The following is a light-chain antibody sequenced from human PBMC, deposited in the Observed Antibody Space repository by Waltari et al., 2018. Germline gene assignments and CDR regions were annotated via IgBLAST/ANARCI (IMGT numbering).Light chain of an antibody. CDR2: RTD. J-gene: IGLJ3*02. CDR1: SSNLGNNV. V-gene: IGLV1-44*01. Sequence: QSVLTQPPSASGTPGQRVTISCSGTSSNLGNNVVNWYQQVPGTAPKLFIYRTDLRPSGVPGGFSVSKCGTSASLAISGLQSEDEAEDYCASWDDSLNGHWVFGGGTKVTVL. CDR3: ASWDDSLNGHWV.